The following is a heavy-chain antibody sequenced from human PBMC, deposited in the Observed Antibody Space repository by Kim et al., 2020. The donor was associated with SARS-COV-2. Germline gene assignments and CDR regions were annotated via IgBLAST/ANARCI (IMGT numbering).Heavy chain of an antibody. J-gene: IGHJ6*02. Sequence: SETLSLTCTVSGGSISSGGYYWSWIRQHPGKGLEWIGYIYYSGSTYYNPSLKSRVTISVDTSKNQFSLKLSSVTAADTAVYYCARDPYSSSWYAPYYYGMDGWGQGTTVTVSS. CDR2: IYYSGST. D-gene: IGHD6-13*01. CDR3: ARDPYSSSWYAPYYYGMDG. V-gene: IGHV4-31*03. CDR1: GGSISSGGYY.